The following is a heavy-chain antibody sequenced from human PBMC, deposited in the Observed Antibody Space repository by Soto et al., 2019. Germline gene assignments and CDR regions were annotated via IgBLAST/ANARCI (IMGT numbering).Heavy chain of an antibody. J-gene: IGHJ6*02. CDR1: GYTFTSYD. D-gene: IGHD2-2*01. V-gene: IGHV1-8*01. Sequence: ASVKVSCKASGYTFTSYDINWVRQATGQGLEWMGWMNPNSGNTGYAQKFQGRVTMTRNTSISTAYMELSSLRSEDTAVYYCANAPSTYCSSTSCYYYYGMDVWGQGTTVTVSS. CDR3: ANAPSTYCSSTSCYYYYGMDV. CDR2: MNPNSGNT.